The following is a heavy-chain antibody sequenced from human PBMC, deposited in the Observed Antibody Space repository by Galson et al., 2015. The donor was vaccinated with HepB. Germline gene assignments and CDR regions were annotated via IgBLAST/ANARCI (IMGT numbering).Heavy chain of an antibody. CDR2: INPSGGST. Sequence: SVKVSCKASGYTFTSYYMHWVRQAPGQGLEWMGIINPSGGSTSYAQKFQGRVTMTRDTSTSTVYMELSSLRSEDTAVYYCARSIVVVPAAMLSYYGMDVWGQGTTVTVSS. CDR3: ARSIVVVPAAMLSYYGMDV. J-gene: IGHJ6*02. D-gene: IGHD2-2*01. CDR1: GYTFTSYY. V-gene: IGHV1-46*01.